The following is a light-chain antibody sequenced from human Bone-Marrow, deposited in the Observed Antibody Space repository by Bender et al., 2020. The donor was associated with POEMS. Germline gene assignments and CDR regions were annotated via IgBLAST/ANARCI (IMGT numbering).Light chain of an antibody. CDR1: GLRNSF. Sequence: SSDLSQDPAMSVALGQTARITCQGVGLRNSFATWYQQKAGQAPVLVIYGKDNRPSGIPDRFSGSSSGATASLTVTGAQAEDEADYFCSSRDSGGEEVLFGDGTKLT. J-gene: IGLJ2*01. V-gene: IGLV3-19*01. CDR3: SSRDSGGEEVL. CDR2: GKD.